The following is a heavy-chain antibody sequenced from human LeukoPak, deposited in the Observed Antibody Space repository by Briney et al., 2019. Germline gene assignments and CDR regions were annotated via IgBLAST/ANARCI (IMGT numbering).Heavy chain of an antibody. D-gene: IGHD6-13*01. CDR3: ARDRSRAAAVFDY. J-gene: IGHJ4*01. Sequence: GGSLRLSCAASGFTFSSYAMSWVRQAPGKGLECVSAISGSGGSTYYADSVKGRFTISRDNAKNSLYLQMNSLRAEDTAVYYCARDRSRAAAVFDYWGQGTLVTVSS. CDR2: ISGSGGST. CDR1: GFTFSSYA. V-gene: IGHV3-23*01.